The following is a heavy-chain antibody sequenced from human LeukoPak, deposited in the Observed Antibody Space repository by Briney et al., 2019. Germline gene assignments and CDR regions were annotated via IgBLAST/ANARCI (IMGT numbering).Heavy chain of an antibody. CDR3: ARGRDSSGWYDYYYMDV. J-gene: IGHJ6*03. CDR1: GFTFSSYS. V-gene: IGHV3-21*01. Sequence: KPGGSLRLSCAASGFTFSSYSMNWVRQAPGKGLEWVSSISSSSSYIYYADSVKGRFTISRDNAKNSLYLQMNSLRAEDTAVYYCARGRDSSGWYDYYYMDVWGKGTTVTVSS. D-gene: IGHD6-19*01. CDR2: ISSSSSYI.